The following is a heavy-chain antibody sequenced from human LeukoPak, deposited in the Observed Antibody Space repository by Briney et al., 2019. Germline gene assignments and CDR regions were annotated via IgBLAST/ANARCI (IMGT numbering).Heavy chain of an antibody. D-gene: IGHD2-2*01. CDR3: ARVGYCSTTSCYWRAFDY. CDR1: GFTFSSYW. J-gene: IGHJ4*02. Sequence: PGGSLRLSCAASGFTFSSYWMSWVRQAPGKGLEWVANINQDGSEQYYVDSVKGRFTISRDNTKNSLYLQMNSLRAEDTAVYYCARVGYCSTTSCYWRAFDYWGQGTLATVSS. CDR2: INQDGSEQ. V-gene: IGHV3-7*01.